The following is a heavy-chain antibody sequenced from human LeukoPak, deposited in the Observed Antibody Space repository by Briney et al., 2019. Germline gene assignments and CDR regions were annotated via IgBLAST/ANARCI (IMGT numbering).Heavy chain of an antibody. CDR1: GGSISSGGYY. CDR2: IYYSGST. V-gene: IGHV4-31*03. Sequence: PSQTLSLTCTVSGGSISSGGYYWSWIRQHPGKGLEWIGYIYYSGSTYYNPSLKSRVTISVDTSKNQFSLKLSSVTAADTAVYYCARLRIVVVPAAIDYWGQGTLVTVSS. CDR3: ARLRIVVVPAAIDY. J-gene: IGHJ4*02. D-gene: IGHD2-2*01.